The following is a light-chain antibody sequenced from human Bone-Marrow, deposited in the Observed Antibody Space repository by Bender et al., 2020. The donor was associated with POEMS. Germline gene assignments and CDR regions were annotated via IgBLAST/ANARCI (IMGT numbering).Light chain of an antibody. J-gene: IGLJ2*01. CDR2: QDK. V-gene: IGLV3-1*01. CDR1: QLGDKF. CDR3: QTWDNTPV. Sequence: SYDVTQSPSVSVSPGETATITCSGGQLGDKFTSWYQQKAGQSPVLVIFQDKKRPSGLPERFSGSSSGDTATLTISGTQAVDEAHYYCQTWDNTPVFGGGTKLTVL.